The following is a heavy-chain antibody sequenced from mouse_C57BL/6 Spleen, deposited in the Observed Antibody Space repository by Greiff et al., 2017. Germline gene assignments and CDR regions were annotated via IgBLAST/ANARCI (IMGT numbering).Heavy chain of an antibody. Sequence: VKLVESGPELVKPGASVKISCKASGYAFSSSWMNWVKQRPGKGLEWIGRIYPGDGDTNYNGKFKGKATLTADKSSSTAYMQLSSLTSEDSAVYFCAIYGSSFFFDYWGQGTTLTVSS. CDR1: GYAFSSSW. CDR3: AIYGSSFFFDY. D-gene: IGHD1-1*01. CDR2: IYPGDGDT. V-gene: IGHV1-82*01. J-gene: IGHJ2*01.